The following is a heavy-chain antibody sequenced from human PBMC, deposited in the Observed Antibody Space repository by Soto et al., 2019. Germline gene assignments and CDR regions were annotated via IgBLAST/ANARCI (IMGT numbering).Heavy chain of an antibody. Sequence: QVQLVESGGGVVQPGRSLRLSCAASGFTFSSYGMHWVRQAPGKGLEWVAVIWYDGSNKYYADSVKGRFTISRDNSKNTRYLQMNSLRAEDTAVYYCASSRVSRLEHRLSALDYWGQGTLVTVSS. CDR2: IWYDGSNK. V-gene: IGHV3-33*01. CDR1: GFTFSSYG. D-gene: IGHD6-13*01. CDR3: ASSRVSRLEHRLSALDY. J-gene: IGHJ4*02.